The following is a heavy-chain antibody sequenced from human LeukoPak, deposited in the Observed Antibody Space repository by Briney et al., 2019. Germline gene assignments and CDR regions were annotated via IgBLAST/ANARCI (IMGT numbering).Heavy chain of an antibody. Sequence: PSETLSLTCAVYGGSFSGYYWSWIRQPPGKGLEWIGEINHSGSTNYNPSLKSRVTISVDTSKNQFSLKLSSVTAADTAVYYCARGSYVWGSYRPNWFDPWGQGTLVTVSS. CDR2: INHSGST. D-gene: IGHD3-16*02. J-gene: IGHJ5*02. V-gene: IGHV4-34*01. CDR1: GGSFSGYY. CDR3: ARGSYVWGSYRPNWFDP.